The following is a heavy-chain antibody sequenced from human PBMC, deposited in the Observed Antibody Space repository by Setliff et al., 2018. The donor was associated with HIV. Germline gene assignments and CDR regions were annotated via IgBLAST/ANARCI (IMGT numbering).Heavy chain of an antibody. Sequence: SETLSLTCTVSGDSMSSSTYYWAWIRQTPGKGLEWIGALYYTGRTYFNPSLYSRVSMSMDASRSQFSLQLTSVTAADTAVYFCARDIVVGTSTFNRRDPWGQGTLVTVSS. J-gene: IGHJ5*02. CDR3: ARDIVVGTSTFNRRDP. CDR2: LYYTGRT. V-gene: IGHV4-39*01. D-gene: IGHD2-21*02. CDR1: GDSMSSSTYY.